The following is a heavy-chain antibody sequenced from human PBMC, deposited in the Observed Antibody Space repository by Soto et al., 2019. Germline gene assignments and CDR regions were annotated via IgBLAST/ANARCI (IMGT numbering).Heavy chain of an antibody. D-gene: IGHD4-4*01. CDR3: ARTRYSNTVAY. Sequence: QVQLVQSGAEVKKPGASVKVSCKASGYTFTSYDINWVRQATGQGLEWLGWMNPNSSNTVYAHKFQGRVTRTRNTSINTAHMERSTLRSEDTAVYYCARTRYSNTVAYWGHGTLVTVSS. CDR1: GYTFTSYD. J-gene: IGHJ4*01. V-gene: IGHV1-8*01. CDR2: MNPNSSNT.